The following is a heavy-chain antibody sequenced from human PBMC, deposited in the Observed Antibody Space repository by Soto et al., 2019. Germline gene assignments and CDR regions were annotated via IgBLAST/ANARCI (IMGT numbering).Heavy chain of an antibody. CDR1: GGTFSSYA. J-gene: IGHJ5*02. CDR3: ASYGSGSYSFGRFDP. V-gene: IGHV1-69*13. CDR2: IIPIFGTA. D-gene: IGHD3-10*01. Sequence: SVKVSCKASGGTFSSYAISWVRQAPGQGLEWMGGIIPIFGTANYAQKFQGRVTITADESTSTAYMELSSLRSEDTAVYYCASYGSGSYSFGRFDPWGQGTLVTVSS.